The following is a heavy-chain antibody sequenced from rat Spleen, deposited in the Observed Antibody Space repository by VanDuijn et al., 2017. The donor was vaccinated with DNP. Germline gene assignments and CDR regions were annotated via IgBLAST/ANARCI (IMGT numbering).Heavy chain of an antibody. CDR3: ASRPPPTRGPFDY. Sequence: EVQLVESGGGPVQPGRSLKLSCVASGFIFSNYWMTWIRQAPGKWLEWVASITNTGDSTYYSYSVKGRFSISRENARRTLYLQMDSLRSEDTATYYCASRPPPTRGPFDYWGQGVTVTVSS. CDR1: GFIFSNYW. CDR2: ITNTGDST. V-gene: IGHV5-31*01. J-gene: IGHJ2*01. D-gene: IGHD1-4*01.